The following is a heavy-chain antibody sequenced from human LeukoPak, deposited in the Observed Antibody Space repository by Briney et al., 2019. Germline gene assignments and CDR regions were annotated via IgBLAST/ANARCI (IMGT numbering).Heavy chain of an antibody. CDR1: GYTFTSYA. Sequence: GASVKVSCKASGYTFTSYAMHWVRQAPGQRLEWMGWINAGNGNTKYSQKFQARVTITRDTSASTAYMELSSLRSEDTAVYYCARDLLYSSGWYWFDPWGQGTLVTVSS. V-gene: IGHV1-3*01. CDR3: ARDLLYSSGWYWFDP. CDR2: INAGNGNT. D-gene: IGHD6-19*01. J-gene: IGHJ5*02.